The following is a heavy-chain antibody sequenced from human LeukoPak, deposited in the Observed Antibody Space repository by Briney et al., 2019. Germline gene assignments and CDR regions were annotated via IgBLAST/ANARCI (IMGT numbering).Heavy chain of an antibody. D-gene: IGHD3-22*01. CDR3: ARSDYYDYRQIDF. CDR2: IYYSGTT. Sequence: SETLSLTCSVSGDSISTSSYYWGWIRQPPGKGLEWLGSIYYSGTTHYNPSLKRRVTIYVDTSRNQFSLHLYSVTAADTAVFYCARSDYYDYRQIDFWGQGTLVTVSS. V-gene: IGHV4-39*01. CDR1: GDSISTSSYY. J-gene: IGHJ4*02.